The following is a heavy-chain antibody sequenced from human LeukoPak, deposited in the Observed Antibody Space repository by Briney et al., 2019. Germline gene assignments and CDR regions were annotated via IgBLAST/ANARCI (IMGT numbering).Heavy chain of an antibody. D-gene: IGHD3-22*01. J-gene: IGHJ4*02. CDR3: AKVYDSSGYNYGYYFDY. V-gene: IGHV3-21*04. Sequence: SGGSLRLSCAGSGFAFSTYSMNWVRQAPGKGLEWVSFISSSSSSIYYADSLKGRFTISRDNANNSLYLQMNSLRAEDTAVYYCAKVYDSSGYNYGYYFDYWGQGTLVTVSS. CDR2: ISSSSSSI. CDR1: GFAFSTYS.